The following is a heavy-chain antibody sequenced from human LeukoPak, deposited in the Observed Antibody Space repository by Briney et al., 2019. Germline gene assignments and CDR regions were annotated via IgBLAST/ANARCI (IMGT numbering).Heavy chain of an antibody. Sequence: SETLSLTCTVSGGSISSSSYYWGWIRQPPGKGLEWIGSIYYSGSTYYNPSLKSRVTISVDTSKNQFSLKLSSVTAADTAVYYCARDPVTMVRGVNYREAFDIWGQGTMVTVSS. J-gene: IGHJ3*02. V-gene: IGHV4-39*07. CDR2: IYYSGST. CDR3: ARDPVTMVRGVNYREAFDI. D-gene: IGHD3-10*01. CDR1: GGSISSSSYY.